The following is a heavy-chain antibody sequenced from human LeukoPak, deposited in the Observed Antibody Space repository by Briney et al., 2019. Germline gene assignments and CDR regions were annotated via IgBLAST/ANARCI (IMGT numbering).Heavy chain of an antibody. J-gene: IGHJ4*02. CDR1: GYSFTSYW. CDR2: IYPGDSDT. Sequence: GESLKISCKGSGYSFTSYWIGWVRQMPGKGLEWMGIIYPGDSDTRYSPSFQGQVTISADKSISTAYLQWSSLKAPDTAMYYCARQALWFGYYFDYWGQGTLVTVSS. V-gene: IGHV5-51*01. CDR3: ARQALWFGYYFDY. D-gene: IGHD3-10*01.